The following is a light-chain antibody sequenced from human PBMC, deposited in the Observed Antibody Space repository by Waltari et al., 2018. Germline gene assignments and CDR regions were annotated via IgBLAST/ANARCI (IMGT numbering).Light chain of an antibody. Sequence: SYELTQPPSVSVSPGQTARITCSGLGDTYACWYQQKPGQSPVRFMFQDRKRPSGIPERFSGSNSGNTATLTISGTQAMDEADYYCQAWDSSTVVFGGGTKLTVL. CDR3: QAWDSSTVV. J-gene: IGLJ2*01. V-gene: IGLV3-1*01. CDR2: QDR. CDR1: LGDTY.